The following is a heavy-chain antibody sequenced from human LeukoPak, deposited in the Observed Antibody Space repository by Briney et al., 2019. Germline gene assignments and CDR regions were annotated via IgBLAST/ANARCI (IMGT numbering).Heavy chain of an antibody. CDR1: GTAFGLSA. V-gene: IGHV1-69*01. CDR2: SIPIFSRA. D-gene: IGHD3-22*01. CDR3: ARVGPPRRDHYYPSSGDYLPVFEI. J-gene: IGHJ3*02. Sequence: SVKVSCKVSGTAFGLSAISWVRQAPGQGLQWMGGSIPIFSRADYAQRFQDRITISWDASTGTDYMELRSLTLDDTAVYYCARVGPPRRDHYYPSSGDYLPVFEIWGHGTMVTVSS.